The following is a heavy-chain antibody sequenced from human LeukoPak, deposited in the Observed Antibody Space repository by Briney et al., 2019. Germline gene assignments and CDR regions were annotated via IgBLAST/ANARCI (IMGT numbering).Heavy chain of an antibody. J-gene: IGHJ4*02. CDR3: ARDDDYGDYFFDY. V-gene: IGHV3-74*01. D-gene: IGHD4-17*01. Sequence: GGSLRLSCAASGFTFSSYWMHWVRQAPGKGLVWVSRINSDGSSARYADSVKGRFTISRDNAKNTLYLQMNSLRAEDTAVYYCARDDDYGDYFFDYWGQGTLVTVSS. CDR1: GFTFSSYW. CDR2: INSDGSSA.